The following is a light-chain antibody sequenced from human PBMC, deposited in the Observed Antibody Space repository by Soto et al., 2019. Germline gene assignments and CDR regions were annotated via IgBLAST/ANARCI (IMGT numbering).Light chain of an antibody. CDR3: QKYNSAPFT. CDR1: QGITNY. CDR2: AAS. J-gene: IGKJ3*01. V-gene: IGKV1-27*01. Sequence: DIQMTQSPSSLSASVGARVTITCRASQGITNYLAWYQQKPWKVPKLLIYAASTLQSGVPSRVSGSGSGTDFTLTISSLQPEDVATYYWQKYNSAPFTFGPGTKVDIK.